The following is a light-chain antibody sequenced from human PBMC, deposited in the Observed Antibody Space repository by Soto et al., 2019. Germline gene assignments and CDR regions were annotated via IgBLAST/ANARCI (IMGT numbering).Light chain of an antibody. CDR2: ETS. CDR3: QQYDNIPLT. Sequence: DIQMTQSPSSLSASVGDRVIITCQASQDIKKYLNWYQQKPGKAPKLLIYETSNLETGVPARFSGSGSGTDLTFTISTLQSEDLATYYCQQYDNIPLTFGPETKVDIK. J-gene: IGKJ3*01. CDR1: QDIKKY. V-gene: IGKV1-33*01.